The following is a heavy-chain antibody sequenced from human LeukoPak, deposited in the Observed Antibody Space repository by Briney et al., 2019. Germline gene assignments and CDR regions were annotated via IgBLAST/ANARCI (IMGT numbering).Heavy chain of an antibody. CDR3: ARDHGDTAILP. CDR1: GFTFRSYA. CDR2: ISYDGGNK. Sequence: GGSLRLSCAASGFTFRSYAMHWVRQAPGKGLEWVAVISYDGGNKYYADSVKGRFTISRDNSKNTLYLQMNSLRAEDTAVYYCARDHGDTAILPWGQGTLVTVSS. V-gene: IGHV3-30*04. J-gene: IGHJ5*02. D-gene: IGHD5-18*01.